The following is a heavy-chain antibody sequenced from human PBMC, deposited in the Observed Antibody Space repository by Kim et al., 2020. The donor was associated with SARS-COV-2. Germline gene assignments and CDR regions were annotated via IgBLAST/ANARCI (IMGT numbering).Heavy chain of an antibody. D-gene: IGHD3-16*01. CDR3: ARGEDAFDI. CDR2: GST. Sequence: GSTYYNPSIKSRVTISVDTSKNQFSLKLSSVTAADTAVYYCARGEDAFDIWGQGTMVTVSS. V-gene: IGHV4-31*02. J-gene: IGHJ3*02.